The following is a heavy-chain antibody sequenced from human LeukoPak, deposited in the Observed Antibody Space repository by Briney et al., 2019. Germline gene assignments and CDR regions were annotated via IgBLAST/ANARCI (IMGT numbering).Heavy chain of an antibody. V-gene: IGHV3-53*01. D-gene: IGHD3-22*01. Sequence: GGSLRLSCAASGFTVSSNYMSWVRQAPGKGLEWVSVIYSGGSTYYADSVKGRFTISRDNSKNTLYLQMNSLGAEDTAVYYCSRWDSSGYGFDYWGQGTLVTVSS. CDR2: IYSGGST. J-gene: IGHJ4*02. CDR3: SRWDSSGYGFDY. CDR1: GFTVSSNY.